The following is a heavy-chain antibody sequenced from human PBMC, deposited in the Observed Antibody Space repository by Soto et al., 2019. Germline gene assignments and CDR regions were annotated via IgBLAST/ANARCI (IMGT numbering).Heavy chain of an antibody. Sequence: SETLSLTCTVSGGSISDYYWSWIRQPPGKRLEWIGYMFDTGNINYNPSLRSRLTISVDTSKNQFSLKLSSVTAADTAVYYCAKRYSSGWYSDDAFDIWGQGTMVTVSS. V-gene: IGHV4-59*12. D-gene: IGHD6-19*01. J-gene: IGHJ3*02. CDR1: GGSISDYY. CDR2: MFDTGNI. CDR3: AKRYSSGWYSDDAFDI.